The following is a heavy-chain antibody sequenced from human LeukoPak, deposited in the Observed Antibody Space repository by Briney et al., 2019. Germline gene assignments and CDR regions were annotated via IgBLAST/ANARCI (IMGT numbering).Heavy chain of an antibody. CDR3: ARDGAQRSGWKYYFDY. CDR1: GFTFSSYA. J-gene: IGHJ4*02. D-gene: IGHD6-19*01. Sequence: HPGRSLRLSCAASGFTFSSYAMHWVRPAPGKGLEWVAVISYDGSNKYYADSVKGRFTISRDSSKNTLYLQMNSLRAEDTAVYYCARDGAQRSGWKYYFDYWGQGTLVTVSS. CDR2: ISYDGSNK. V-gene: IGHV3-30-3*01.